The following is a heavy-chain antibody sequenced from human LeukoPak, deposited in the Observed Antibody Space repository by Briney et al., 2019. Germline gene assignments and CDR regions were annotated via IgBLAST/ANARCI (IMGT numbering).Heavy chain of an antibody. J-gene: IGHJ4*02. D-gene: IGHD6-6*01. V-gene: IGHV3-21*01. Sequence: GGSLRLSSAASGFTFSSYSMNWVRQAPGKGLEWVSSISGSSSNKYYANSVKGRFTISRDNAKNSLYLQMNSLRAEDTAVYYCARGNLASRGDYWGQGTLVTVSS. CDR2: ISGSSSNK. CDR1: GFTFSSYS. CDR3: ARGNLASRGDY.